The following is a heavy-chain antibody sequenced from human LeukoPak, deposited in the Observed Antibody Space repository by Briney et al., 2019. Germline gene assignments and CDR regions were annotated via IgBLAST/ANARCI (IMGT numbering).Heavy chain of an antibody. Sequence: PGGSLRLSCAASGLTSRFAFSDYYMSWIRQAPGKGLERLSYISNSGDTIYYADSVKGRFTISRDNAKNSLYLQMNSLRAEDTAVYYCARGGIRWAHYMDVWGKGTTVTVSS. V-gene: IGHV3-11*04. CDR1: GLTSRFAFSDYY. CDR2: ISNSGDTI. CDR3: ARGGIRWAHYMDV. J-gene: IGHJ6*03. D-gene: IGHD1-26*01.